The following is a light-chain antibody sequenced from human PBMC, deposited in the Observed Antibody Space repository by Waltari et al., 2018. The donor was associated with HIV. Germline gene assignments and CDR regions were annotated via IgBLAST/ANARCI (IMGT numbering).Light chain of an antibody. CDR3: QSYDSSLSGWV. Sequence: QSVLTQPPSVSGAPGQRVTISCTGRSSNIGAGYDVHWYQQLPGTAPKLLIFGNNKRPSGVPDRFSGSKSGTSASRAITGLQAEDEADYYCQSYDSSLSGWVFGGGTKLTVL. V-gene: IGLV1-40*01. J-gene: IGLJ3*02. CDR1: SSNIGAGYD. CDR2: GNN.